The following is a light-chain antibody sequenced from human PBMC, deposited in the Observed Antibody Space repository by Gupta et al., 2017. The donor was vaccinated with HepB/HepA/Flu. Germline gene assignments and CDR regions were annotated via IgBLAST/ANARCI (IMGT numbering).Light chain of an antibody. CDR3: AAWDDSLNGWV. J-gene: IGLJ3*02. V-gene: IGLV1-44*01. CDR2: NNN. Sequence: QSVLTQPPSAPGPPGQRVTISCSGSSSNIGSNTVNWYQQLPGTAPKLLIYNNNRRPSGVPARISGSKSGTSASLAISGLQAEDEADYYCAAWDDSLNGWVFGGGTKLTVL. CDR1: SSNIGSNT.